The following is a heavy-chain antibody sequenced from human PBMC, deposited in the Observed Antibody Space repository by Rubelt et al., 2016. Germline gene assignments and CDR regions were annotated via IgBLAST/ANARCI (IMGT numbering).Heavy chain of an antibody. Sequence: NTGESLKISCKGSGYSFSSYWIAWVRQMPGKGLEWMGIIYPGDSDTRYSPSFQGQVTISADKSISTAYLQWTSLKASDTAMYYCARKPPYSSSWYSFDYWGQGTLVTVSS. CDR3: ARKPPYSSSWYSFDY. V-gene: IGHV5-51*03. CDR2: IYPGDSDT. CDR1: GYSFSSYW. J-gene: IGHJ4*02. D-gene: IGHD6-13*01.